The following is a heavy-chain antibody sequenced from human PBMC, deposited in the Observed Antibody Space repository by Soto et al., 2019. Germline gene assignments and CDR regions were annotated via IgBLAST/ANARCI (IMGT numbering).Heavy chain of an antibody. CDR3: AEGSSVGTIHWLYY. V-gene: IGHV3-33*01. J-gene: IGHJ4*02. CDR2: IWYDGSNK. Sequence: QVQLVESGGGVVQPGRSLRLSCAASGFTFSSYGMHWVRQAPGKGLEWVAVIWYDGSNKYYADSVKGRFTISRDNSKNQAYLEMKSLEGGGTGFDYCAEGSSVGTIHWLYYWGQGNPVNGL. D-gene: IGHD5-12*01. CDR1: GFTFSSYG.